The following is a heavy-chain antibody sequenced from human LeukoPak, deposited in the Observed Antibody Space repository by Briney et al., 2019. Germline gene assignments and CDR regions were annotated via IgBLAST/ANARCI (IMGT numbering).Heavy chain of an antibody. CDR3: ATSMAQDVDAFHI. Sequence: GGSLRLSCAASGFTFSSYSMNWVRQAPGKGLEWVSSISSRGTYIYYADSVKGRFTISRDNAKNSLYLQMNNLRAEDTAMFYCATSMAQDVDAFHIWGQGAMVTVSS. CDR2: ISSRGTYI. CDR1: GFTFSSYS. D-gene: IGHD2-21*01. V-gene: IGHV3-21*01. J-gene: IGHJ3*02.